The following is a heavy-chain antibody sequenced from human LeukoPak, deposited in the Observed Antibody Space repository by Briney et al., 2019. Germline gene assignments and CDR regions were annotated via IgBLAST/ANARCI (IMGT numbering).Heavy chain of an antibody. J-gene: IGHJ4*02. Sequence: PSETLSLTCTVSGGSINNYYWSWIRQSPGRGLEWIGYIYYSGSTTYNPSLKSRVTISVDTSKNQFALKLSSVTAADTAVYYCARRLGGTSTGFDYWGQGTLVTVSS. D-gene: IGHD2-2*01. CDR3: ARRLGGTSTGFDY. CDR1: GGSINNYY. CDR2: IYYSGST. V-gene: IGHV4-59*08.